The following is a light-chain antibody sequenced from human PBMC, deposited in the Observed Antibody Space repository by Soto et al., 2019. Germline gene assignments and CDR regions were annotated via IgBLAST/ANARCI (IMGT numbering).Light chain of an antibody. Sequence: DIQMTQSPSSLSASAGDRVTITCRASQSIGTSLNWYQQKPGEAPKLLIYAASSLQSGVPSRFSGSGSGTDFTLTISSLQPEDFATYYCQQSDNRPIYTFGQGTDLEIK. CDR2: AAS. V-gene: IGKV1-39*01. CDR1: QSIGTS. J-gene: IGKJ2*01. CDR3: QQSDNRPIYT.